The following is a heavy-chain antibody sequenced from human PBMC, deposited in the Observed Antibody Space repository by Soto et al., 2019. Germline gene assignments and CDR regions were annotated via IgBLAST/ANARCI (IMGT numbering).Heavy chain of an antibody. CDR2: INAGNGNT. Sequence: QVQLVQSGAEVKKPGASAKVSCKASGYTFTSYAMHWVRQAPGQRLEWMGWINAGNGNTKYSQKFQGRVTITRDTSASTGYMELSSLRSEDTAVYYCARAYGDWYFDLWGRGTLVTVSS. D-gene: IGHD3-10*01. V-gene: IGHV1-3*01. J-gene: IGHJ2*01. CDR3: ARAYGDWYFDL. CDR1: GYTFTSYA.